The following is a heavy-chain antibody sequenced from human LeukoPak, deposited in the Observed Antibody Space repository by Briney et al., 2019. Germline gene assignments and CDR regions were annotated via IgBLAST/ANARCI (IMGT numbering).Heavy chain of an antibody. V-gene: IGHV4-38-2*01. CDR2: IYHSGST. CDR1: GGSFSGYY. D-gene: IGHD3-10*01. J-gene: IGHJ5*02. Sequence: SETLSLTCAVYGGSFSGYYWGWIRQPPGKGLEWIGSIYHSGSTYYNPSLKSRVTISLDTSKNQSSLKLTSVTAADTAVYYCARVPHMDFGELTLLRFDPWGQGTLVAVSS. CDR3: ARVPHMDFGELTLLRFDP.